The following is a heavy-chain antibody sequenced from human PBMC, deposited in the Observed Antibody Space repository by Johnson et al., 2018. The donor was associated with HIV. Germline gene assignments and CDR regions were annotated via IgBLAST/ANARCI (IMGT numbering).Heavy chain of an antibody. V-gene: IGHV3-11*01. D-gene: IGHD2-15*01. CDR2: ISSSGNTI. CDR3: ARLPARGGIIKDAFDI. Sequence: QVQLVESGGGLVQPGGSLRVSCAASGLTVSSNYMSWVRQGTGKGLEWVSYISSSGNTIYYADSVKGRFTISRDNAKNSLYLQMNGLRAEDTAVYYCARLPARGGIIKDAFDIWGHGTMVTVSS. CDR1: GLTVSSNY. J-gene: IGHJ3*02.